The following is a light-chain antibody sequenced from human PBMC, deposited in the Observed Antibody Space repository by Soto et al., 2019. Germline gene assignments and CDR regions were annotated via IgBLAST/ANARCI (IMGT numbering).Light chain of an antibody. CDR2: AAS. CDR1: QVIANY. Sequence: DIQMTQSPSSLSASVGDRVTITCRAIQVIANYLAWYQHKPGQVPNLQIYAASTLQSGVPSRFSGGGSGTDFTLTISSLQPEDVATYYCQKYNSAPRTFGQGTKVDIK. V-gene: IGKV1-27*01. CDR3: QKYNSAPRT. J-gene: IGKJ1*01.